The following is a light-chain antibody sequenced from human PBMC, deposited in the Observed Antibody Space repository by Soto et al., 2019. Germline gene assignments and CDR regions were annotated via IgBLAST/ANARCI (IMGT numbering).Light chain of an antibody. V-gene: IGLV2-14*01. CDR1: SSDVGGYNY. Sequence: QSALTQPASVSGSPGQSFTISCTGTSSDVGGYNYVSWYQQHPGKAPKFMIYDVSNRPSGVSTRFSGSKSGNTASLTISGLQAEDEADYYCNSYTTSNTRGIGFGTGTKVTVL. CDR2: DVS. CDR3: NSYTTSNTRGIG. J-gene: IGLJ1*01.